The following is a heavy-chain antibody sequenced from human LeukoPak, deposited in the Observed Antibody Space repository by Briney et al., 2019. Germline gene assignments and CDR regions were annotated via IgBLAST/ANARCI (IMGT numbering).Heavy chain of an antibody. Sequence: ASVKVSCKASGYTFTIYGISWVRQAPGQGLEWMGWISGYNGNTNYAQKFQGRVTMTTDTSTSTAYMELRSLRSDDTAVYYRARDFGGYYGGAFDYWGQGTLVTVSS. D-gene: IGHD3-22*01. CDR2: ISGYNGNT. CDR1: GYTFTIYG. J-gene: IGHJ4*02. V-gene: IGHV1-18*01. CDR3: ARDFGGYYGGAFDY.